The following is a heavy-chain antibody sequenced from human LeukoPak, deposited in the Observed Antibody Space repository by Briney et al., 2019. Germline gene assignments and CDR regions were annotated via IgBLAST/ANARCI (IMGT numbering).Heavy chain of an antibody. V-gene: IGHV4-59*08. CDR1: GGFISGYY. CDR2: ISDSGST. D-gene: IGHD3-10*01. Sequence: SETLSLTCTVSGGFISGYYWSWLRQPPGKGLEWIGYISDSGSTNYNPSLKSRVTISTDMSKNQISLKLSSVTAADTAVYYCARQTFGALYFDSWGQGTLAIVSS. J-gene: IGHJ4*02. CDR3: ARQTFGALYFDS.